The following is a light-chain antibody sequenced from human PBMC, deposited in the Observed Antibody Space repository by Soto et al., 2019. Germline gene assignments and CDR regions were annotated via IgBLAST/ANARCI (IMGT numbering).Light chain of an antibody. CDR1: SSDVGGQNY. J-gene: IGLJ3*02. CDR3: SSYGGNDWV. CDR2: EVH. Sequence: QSALTQPPSASGSPGQSVAISCTGTSSDVGGQNYVSWYQQHPGKAPKLIIYEVHKRPSGVPDRFSGSKSGNTASLTVSGLQAEDEADYHCSSYGGNDWVFGGGTKLTVL. V-gene: IGLV2-8*01.